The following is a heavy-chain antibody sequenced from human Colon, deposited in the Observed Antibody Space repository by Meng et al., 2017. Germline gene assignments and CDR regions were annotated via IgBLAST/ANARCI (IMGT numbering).Heavy chain of an antibody. V-gene: IGHV4-4*07. Sequence: SETLSLTCTVSGGSISSYDWNWIRQPAGKGLEWIGRIYPTGNTNYKPSLRSRVTISIDTSKNQLSLELNSVTAADTAVYYCASSAPGTRHRLQTWGQGTRVTVSS. CDR2: IYPTGNT. J-gene: IGHJ4*02. CDR3: ASSAPGTRHRLQT. CDR1: GGSISSYD. D-gene: IGHD6-13*01.